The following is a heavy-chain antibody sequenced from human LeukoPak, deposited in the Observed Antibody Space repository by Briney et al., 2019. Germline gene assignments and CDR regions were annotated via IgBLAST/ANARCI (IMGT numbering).Heavy chain of an antibody. CDR2: IIPIFGTA. CDR1: GGTFSSYA. Sequence: ASVKVSFKASGGTFSSYAISWVRQAPGQGLEWMGGIIPIFGTANYAQKFQGRVTITADESTSTAYMELSSLRSEDTAVYYCARGESGAPNWYFDLWGRGTLVTASS. D-gene: IGHD2/OR15-2a*01. J-gene: IGHJ2*01. CDR3: ARGESGAPNWYFDL. V-gene: IGHV1-69*13.